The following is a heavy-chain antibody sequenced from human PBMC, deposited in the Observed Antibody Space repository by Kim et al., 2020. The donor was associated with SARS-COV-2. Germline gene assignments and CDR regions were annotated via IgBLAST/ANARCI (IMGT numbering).Heavy chain of an antibody. V-gene: IGHV3-23*01. D-gene: IGHD3-22*01. Sequence: GGSLRLSCEASGFTFSSYAMSWVRQAPGKGLEWVSSISGSGDNTHYGDSVKGRFTISRDNSKSTLFLQLNSLRADDAAQYFCAKGTTYFYDSSGYYFDN. CDR2: ISGSGDNT. CDR3: AKGTTYFYDSSGYYFDN. J-gene: IGHJ4*01. CDR1: GFTFSSYA.